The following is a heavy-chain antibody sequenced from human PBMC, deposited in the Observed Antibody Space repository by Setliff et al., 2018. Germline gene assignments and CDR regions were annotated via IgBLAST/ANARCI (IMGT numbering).Heavy chain of an antibody. V-gene: IGHV1-46*01. Sequence: GPSVKVSCKASGYTFTSYYMHWVRQAPGQGLEWMGIINPSGGSTSYAQKFQGRVTMTRDTSTSTVYMELSSLRSEDTAVYYCARDPSLYCSSTSCSPHWFDPWGQGTLVTVSS. J-gene: IGHJ5*02. D-gene: IGHD2-2*01. CDR2: INPSGGST. CDR3: ARDPSLYCSSTSCSPHWFDP. CDR1: GYTFTSYY.